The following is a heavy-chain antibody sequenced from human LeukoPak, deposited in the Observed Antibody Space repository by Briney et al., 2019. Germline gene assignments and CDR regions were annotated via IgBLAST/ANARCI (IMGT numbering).Heavy chain of an antibody. J-gene: IGHJ4*02. CDR2: INWNGGST. V-gene: IGHV3-20*04. CDR1: GFTFDDYG. Sequence: GGSLRLSCAASGFTFDDYGMSWVRQAPGKGLEWVSGINWNGGSTGYADSVKGRFTISRDNAKNSLYLQMNSLRAEDTALYYCARVNDSGSYYNVGVGNFDYWGQGTLVTVSS. CDR3: ARVNDSGSYYNVGVGNFDY. D-gene: IGHD3-10*01.